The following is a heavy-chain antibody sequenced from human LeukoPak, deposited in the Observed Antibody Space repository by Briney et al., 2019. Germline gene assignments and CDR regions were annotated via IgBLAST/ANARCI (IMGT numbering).Heavy chain of an antibody. CDR1: GYTFTSYG. V-gene: IGHV1-18*01. CDR2: ISAYNGNT. D-gene: IGHD2-2*03. CDR3: ARVDIVVVPAATYYYYMDV. J-gene: IGHJ6*03. Sequence: GASVKVSCKASGYTFTSYGISWVRQAPGQGLEWMGWISAYNGNTNYAQKLQGRVTMTTDTSTSTAYMELRSLRSDDTAVYYCARVDIVVVPAATYYYYMDVWGKGTTVTISS.